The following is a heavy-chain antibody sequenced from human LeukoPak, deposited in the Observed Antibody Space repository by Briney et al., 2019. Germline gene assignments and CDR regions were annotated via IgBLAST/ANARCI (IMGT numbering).Heavy chain of an antibody. CDR2: IYHSGST. Sequence: SETLSLTCAVSGGSISSGGYSWSWIRQPPGKGLEWIGYIYHSGSTYYNPSLKSRVTISVDRSKNQFSLKLSSVTAADTAVYYGARAPDYYYYGMDVWGQGTTVTVSS. V-gene: IGHV4-30-2*01. CDR1: GGSISSGGYS. CDR3: ARAPDYYYYGMDV. J-gene: IGHJ6*02.